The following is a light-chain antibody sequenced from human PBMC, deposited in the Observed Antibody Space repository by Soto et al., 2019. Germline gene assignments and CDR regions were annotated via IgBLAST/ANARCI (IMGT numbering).Light chain of an antibody. Sequence: ETVLTQSPATLSLYPGERATLSCRASQSVGSYLAWYQQKPGQAPRLLIYDASTRATGIPARFSGSGSGTDFTLTISSLETEDFAVYYCQQRSNWPPLLTFGGGTKVEIK. CDR3: QQRSNWPPLLT. CDR2: DAS. V-gene: IGKV3-11*01. J-gene: IGKJ4*01. CDR1: QSVGSY.